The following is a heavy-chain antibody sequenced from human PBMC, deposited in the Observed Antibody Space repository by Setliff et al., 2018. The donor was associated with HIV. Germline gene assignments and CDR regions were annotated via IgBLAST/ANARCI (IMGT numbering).Heavy chain of an antibody. CDR1: GFTFSDYY. V-gene: IGHV3-11*01. J-gene: IGHJ4*02. Sequence: PGGSLRLSCAASGFTFSDYYMSWIRQAPGKGLEWVSYISSSSSTIYYADSVKGRFTISRDNAKDTLYLQMNSLRAEDTAVSYWAKDGYSDYLNSYIDYWGQGTLVTVSS. CDR2: ISSSSSTI. CDR3: AKDGYSDYLNSYIDY. D-gene: IGHD4-17*01.